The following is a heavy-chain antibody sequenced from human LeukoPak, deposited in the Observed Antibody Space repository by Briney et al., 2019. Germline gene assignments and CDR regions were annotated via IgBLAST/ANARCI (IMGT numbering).Heavy chain of an antibody. CDR1: GGSISSGDYY. CDR3: ARGGSGLGGAFDI. Sequence: PSETLSLTCTVSGGSISSGDYYWSWIRQPPGKGLEWIGYIYYSGSTYYNPSLKSRVTISVDTSKNQFSLKLSSVTAADTAVYYCARGGSGLGGAFDIWGQGTMVTASS. CDR2: IYYSGST. V-gene: IGHV4-30-4*08. J-gene: IGHJ3*02. D-gene: IGHD3-10*01.